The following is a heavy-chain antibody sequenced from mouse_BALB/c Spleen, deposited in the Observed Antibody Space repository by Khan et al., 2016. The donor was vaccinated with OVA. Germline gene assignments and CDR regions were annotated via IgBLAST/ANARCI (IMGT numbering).Heavy chain of an antibody. CDR2: ISYSGST. D-gene: IGHD1-1*01. Sequence: EVQLQESGPGLVKPSQSLSLTCTVTGYSITSGYGWNWIRQFPGNKLEWMCYISYSGSTNYNPSLKRRISFTRDTSKNQFFLQLNTVTTEDTATYYWSRTGRIKYWGEGTTLTVSS. CDR1: GYSITSGYG. J-gene: IGHJ2*01. CDR3: SRTGRIKY. V-gene: IGHV3-2*02.